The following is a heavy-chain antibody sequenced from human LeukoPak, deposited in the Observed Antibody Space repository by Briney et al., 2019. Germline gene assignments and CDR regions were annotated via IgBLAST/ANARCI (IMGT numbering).Heavy chain of an antibody. CDR2: IHYTGSS. CDR3: ARHLNTAMCHQIDY. CDR1: GGSISSSNFY. Sequence: PSETLSLTCTVSGGSISSSNFYWGWIRQPPGKGLEWIGSIHYTGSSHYNPSQQSRVTISVDTSKNQVYLKLSSVTAADTAVYYCARHLNTAMCHQIDYWGQGTLVTVSS. J-gene: IGHJ4*02. D-gene: IGHD5-18*01. V-gene: IGHV4-39*01.